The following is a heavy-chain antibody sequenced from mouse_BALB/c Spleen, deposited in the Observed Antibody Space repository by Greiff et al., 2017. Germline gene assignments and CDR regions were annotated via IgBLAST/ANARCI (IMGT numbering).Heavy chain of an antibody. CDR3: ARWGTTVVGRWYFDV. D-gene: IGHD1-1*01. CDR2: ISYSGST. V-gene: IGHV3-2*02. CDR1: GYSITSDYA. J-gene: IGHJ1*01. Sequence: VQLKESGPGLVKPSQSLSLTCTVTGYSITSDYAWNWIRQFPGNKLEWMGYISYSGSTSYNPSLKSRISITRDTSKNQFFLQLNSVTTEDTATYYCARWGTTVVGRWYFDVWGAGTTVTVSS.